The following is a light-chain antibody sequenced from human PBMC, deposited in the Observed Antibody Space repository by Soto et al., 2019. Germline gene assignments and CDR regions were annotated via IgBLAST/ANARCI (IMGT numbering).Light chain of an antibody. V-gene: IGKV3-20*01. Sequence: EIVLTQSPGTLSLSPGERATLSCRASQSVSSSYLAWYQQKPGQAPRPLIYGASSRAIGIPDRFSGSGSGTDFTLIISRLETEDFAVYYCQQYGSSPWTFGQGTKVEIK. CDR1: QSVSSSY. CDR2: GAS. CDR3: QQYGSSPWT. J-gene: IGKJ1*01.